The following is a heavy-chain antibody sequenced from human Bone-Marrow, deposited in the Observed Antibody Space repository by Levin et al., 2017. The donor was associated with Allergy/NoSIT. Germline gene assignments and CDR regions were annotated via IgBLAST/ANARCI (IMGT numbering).Heavy chain of an antibody. Sequence: ASVKVSCKASGYTFTDYYMNWVRQAPGQGLEWMGWINPNSGGTNYAQKFQGRVTMTRDTSISTAYMELTRLRPDDTAGYYCARDPDYYDRAFDSWGQGTIVTVSS. CDR2: INPNSGGT. V-gene: IGHV1-2*02. J-gene: IGHJ3*02. CDR3: ARDPDYYDRAFDS. D-gene: IGHD3-22*01. CDR1: GYTFTDYY.